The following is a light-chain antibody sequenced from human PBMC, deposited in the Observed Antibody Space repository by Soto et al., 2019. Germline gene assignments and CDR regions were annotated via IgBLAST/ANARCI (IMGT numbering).Light chain of an antibody. Sequence: EIVMTQSPATLSVSPRERATLSCRASQSVSSNLAWYQQKPGQAPRLLIYGASTRATGIPARFSGSGSGTEFTLTISSLQSEDFAVYYCQQYNNWPRGMWTFGQGTKVEIK. CDR1: QSVSSN. CDR2: GAS. J-gene: IGKJ1*01. V-gene: IGKV3-15*01. CDR3: QQYNNWPRGMWT.